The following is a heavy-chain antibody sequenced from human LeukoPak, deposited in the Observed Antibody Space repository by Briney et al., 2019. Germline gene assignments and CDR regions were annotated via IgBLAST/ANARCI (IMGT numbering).Heavy chain of an antibody. CDR3: AKSEPTGDMTPGFDY. CDR2: IRYDGSNK. Sequence: PGGSLRLSCAASGFTFSSYGMHWVRQAPGKGLEWVAFIRYDGSNKYYADSVKGRFTISGDNSKNTLYLQMDSLRAEDTAVYYCAKSEPTGDMTPGFDYWGQGTLVTVSS. V-gene: IGHV3-30*02. J-gene: IGHJ4*02. D-gene: IGHD7-27*01. CDR1: GFTFSSYG.